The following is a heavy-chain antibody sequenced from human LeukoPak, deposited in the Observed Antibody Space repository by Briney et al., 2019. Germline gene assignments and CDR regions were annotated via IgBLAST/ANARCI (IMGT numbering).Heavy chain of an antibody. Sequence: GASVKVSCKASGYTFTSYDINWVRQATGQGLEWMGWMNPNSGNAGYAQNFQGRVTITGDTSMSTAYMELSSLRSEDTAVYYCAREIQIWHADFDYWGQGTLVTVSS. CDR3: AREIQIWHADFDY. D-gene: IGHD5-18*01. V-gene: IGHV1-8*03. CDR1: GYTFTSYD. J-gene: IGHJ4*02. CDR2: MNPNSGNA.